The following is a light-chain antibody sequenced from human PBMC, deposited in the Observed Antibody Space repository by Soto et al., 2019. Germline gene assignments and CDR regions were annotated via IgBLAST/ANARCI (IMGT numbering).Light chain of an antibody. CDR3: QQYGSSPRT. J-gene: IGKJ1*01. CDR1: QSVSSNY. Sequence: EIVLTQSPGTLSLSPGERATLSCRDSQSVSSNYLAWYQHKRGQAPRLLMYGASSRATGIPDRFSGSGSGTDFTLTSTRLEPEEFAVYYCQQYGSSPRTFGQGTKVEIK. CDR2: GAS. V-gene: IGKV3-20*01.